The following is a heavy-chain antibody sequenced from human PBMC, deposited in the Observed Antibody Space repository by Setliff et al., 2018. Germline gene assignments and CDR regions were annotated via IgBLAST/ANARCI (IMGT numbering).Heavy chain of an antibody. CDR1: GGSISSSSYY. CDR3: ARQPSSGAYYNPRPFYFDY. J-gene: IGHJ4*02. Sequence: SETLSLTCTVSGGSISSSSYYWGWIRQPPGRGLEWIGFVHFGGDTNYNPSLKSRVTMSADTSNNQFSLNLRSVTAADTAVYFCARQPSSGAYYNPRPFYFDYWGQGTLVTVSS. CDR2: VHFGGDT. V-gene: IGHV4-61*05. D-gene: IGHD3-10*01.